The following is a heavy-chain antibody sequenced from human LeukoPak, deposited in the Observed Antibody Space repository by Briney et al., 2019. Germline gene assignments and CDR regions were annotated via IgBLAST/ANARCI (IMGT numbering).Heavy chain of an antibody. CDR1: GYTFTGYY. V-gene: IGHV1-2*02. CDR3: ARDGTYCSSTSCYNGFDI. D-gene: IGHD2-2*02. CDR2: INSKSGGT. Sequence: ASVKVSCKASGYTFTGYYMHWVPQAPGQGLEWVGWINSKSGGTNYAQTFQGRVTMTRDTSISTAYMELSRLRSDDTAVYYCARDGTYCSSTSCYNGFDIWGQGTMVTVSS. J-gene: IGHJ3*02.